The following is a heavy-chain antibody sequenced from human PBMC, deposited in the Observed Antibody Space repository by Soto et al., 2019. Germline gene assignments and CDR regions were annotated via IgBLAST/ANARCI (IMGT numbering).Heavy chain of an antibody. Sequence: SGKFSCNSSEYSVTCYYIHCERQAPGQGLEWMGWINPNSGGTNYSKKFQGRVTMTRDTSISTAYMDLSRLRSDYTAVYYCEREWLLSSQQNWFDPWGQGTLVTGSS. CDR3: EREWLLSSQQNWFDP. J-gene: IGHJ5*02. CDR2: INPNSGGT. D-gene: IGHD2-2*03. CDR1: EYSVTCYY. V-gene: IGHV1-2*02.